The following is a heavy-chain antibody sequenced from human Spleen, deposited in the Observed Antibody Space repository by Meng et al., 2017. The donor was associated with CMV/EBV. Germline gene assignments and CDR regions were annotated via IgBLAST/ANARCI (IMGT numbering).Heavy chain of an antibody. J-gene: IGHJ2*01. CDR1: GYTFTGYY. CDR2: INPNSGGT. V-gene: IGHV1-2*02. D-gene: IGHD6-19*01. Sequence: ASVKVSCKASGYTFTGYYMHWVRPAPGQGLEWMGWINPNSGGTNYAQKFQGRVTMTRDTSISTAYMELSRLRSDDTAVYYCARELRGWYQNWYFDLWGRGTLVTVSS. CDR3: ARELRGWYQNWYFDL.